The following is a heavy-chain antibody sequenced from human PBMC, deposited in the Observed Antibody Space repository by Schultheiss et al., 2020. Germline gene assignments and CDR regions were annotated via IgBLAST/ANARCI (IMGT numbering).Heavy chain of an antibody. CDR3: ARISSNRPYYYGMDV. CDR1: GFSLSTSGVG. Sequence: SGPTLVKPTQTLTLTCTFSGFSLSTSGVGVGWIRQPPGKALEWLALIDWDDDKYYSTSLKTRLTISKDTSKNQVVLTMTNMDPVDTATYYCARISSNRPYYYGMDVWGQGTTVTVSS. D-gene: IGHD2-2*01. J-gene: IGHJ6*02. CDR2: IDWDDDK. V-gene: IGHV2-70*01.